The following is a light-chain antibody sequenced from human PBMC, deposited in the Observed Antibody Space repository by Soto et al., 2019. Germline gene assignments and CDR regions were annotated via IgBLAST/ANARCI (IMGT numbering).Light chain of an antibody. V-gene: IGLV2-14*01. Sequence: SALTQPASVSGSPGQSITISCTGTSSDVGGYNYVSGYQQHPGKAPKLMIYDVSNRPSGVSNRFSGSKSGNTASLTISGLQAEDEADYYCSSYTSSSTYVFGTGTKLTVL. CDR2: DVS. J-gene: IGLJ1*01. CDR3: SSYTSSSTYV. CDR1: SSDVGGYNY.